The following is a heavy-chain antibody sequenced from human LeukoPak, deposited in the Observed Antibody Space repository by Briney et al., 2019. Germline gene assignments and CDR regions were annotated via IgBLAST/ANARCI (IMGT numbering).Heavy chain of an antibody. CDR2: IKQDGSEK. V-gene: IGHV3-7*01. Sequence: GGSLRLSCAASGFTFSSYAMSWVRQAPGKGLEWVANIKQDGSEKYYVDSVKSRFTISRDNVENSLYLQMNSLRAEDTAVYYCARDTYGGSTSSYYYYYMDVWGKGTTVTVSS. CDR1: GFTFSSYA. J-gene: IGHJ6*03. CDR3: ARDTYGGSTSSYYYYYMDV. D-gene: IGHD2-2*01.